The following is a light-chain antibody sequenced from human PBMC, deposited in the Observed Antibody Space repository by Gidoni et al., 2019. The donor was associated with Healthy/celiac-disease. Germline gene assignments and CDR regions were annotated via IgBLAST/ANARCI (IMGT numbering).Light chain of an antibody. Sequence: GDRVTITCRASQSISSWLAWYQQKPGKAPKLLIYDASSLESGVPSRFSGSGSGTEFTLTISSLQPDDFATYYCQQYNSHLYTFGQGTKLEIK. CDR3: QQYNSHLYT. J-gene: IGKJ2*01. CDR1: QSISSW. CDR2: DAS. V-gene: IGKV1-5*01.